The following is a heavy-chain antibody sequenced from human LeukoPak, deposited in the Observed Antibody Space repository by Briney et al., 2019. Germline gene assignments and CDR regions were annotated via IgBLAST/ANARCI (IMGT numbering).Heavy chain of an antibody. V-gene: IGHV3-73*01. CDR2: IRSKANSYAT. Sequence: GGSLRLSCAASGFTFSGSAMHWVRQASGKGLEWVGRIRSKANSYATAYAASVKGRFTISRDDSKNTAYLQMNSLKTEDTAVCYCTTVTTVVTLWGQGTLVTVSS. CDR3: TTVTTVVTL. CDR1: GFTFSGSA. D-gene: IGHD4-23*01. J-gene: IGHJ4*02.